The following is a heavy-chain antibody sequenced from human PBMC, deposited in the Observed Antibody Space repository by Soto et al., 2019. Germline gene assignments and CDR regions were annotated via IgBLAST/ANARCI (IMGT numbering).Heavy chain of an antibody. V-gene: IGHV1-18*01. D-gene: IGHD1-26*01. CDR3: ACGRYGDY. CDR1: GYIFTPYG. Sequence: QVHLVQSGAEVKKPGASVKVSCKGSGYIFTPYGITWVRQAAGQGLEWIGWISAHNGNTNYEQKLHGRVTVTRDTSTGTADMEQSNLRSDDTAGYYFACGRYGDYWGQGALVTVAS. J-gene: IGHJ4*02. CDR2: ISAHNGNT.